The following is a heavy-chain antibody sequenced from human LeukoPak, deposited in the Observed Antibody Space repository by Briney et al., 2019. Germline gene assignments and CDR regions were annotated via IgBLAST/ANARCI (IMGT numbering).Heavy chain of an antibody. J-gene: IGHJ4*02. Sequence: YISSSGSTIYYADSVKGRFTISRDNAKNSLYLQMNSLRAEDTAVYYCARDRRFGELLSQFDYWGQGTLVTVSS. D-gene: IGHD3-10*01. CDR2: ISSSGSTI. CDR3: ARDRRFGELLSQFDY. V-gene: IGHV3-11*01.